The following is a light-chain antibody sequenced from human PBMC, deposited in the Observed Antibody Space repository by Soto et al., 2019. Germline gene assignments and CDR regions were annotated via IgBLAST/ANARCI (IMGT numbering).Light chain of an antibody. CDR3: QQYDSVPLT. CDR1: QDIKTF. Sequence: DTRMTQSPSTLSASVGDRVTITCQANQDIKTFLHWYQQKPGKAPKVLIYGASYLEPGVPSRFSGTGSGTDFTFTISSLQPEDIATYYCQQYDSVPLTFGGGTKVDIK. V-gene: IGKV1-33*01. CDR2: GAS. J-gene: IGKJ4*01.